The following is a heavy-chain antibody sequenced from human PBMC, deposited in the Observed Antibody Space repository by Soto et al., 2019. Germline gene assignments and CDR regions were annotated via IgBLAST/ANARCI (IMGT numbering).Heavy chain of an antibody. J-gene: IGHJ3*02. CDR1: GFTFSSYA. Sequence: QVQLVESGGGVVQPGRSLRLSCEASGFTFSSYAMHSVRQARGKGLEWVAVISYDGSNKYYADSVKGRFTISRDNAKNTLYLQMNSLRAEDTAVYYCARSDYVWGSYRFPDAFDIWGQGTMVTVSS. CDR3: ARSDYVWGSYRFPDAFDI. CDR2: ISYDGSNK. V-gene: IGHV3-30-3*01. D-gene: IGHD3-16*02.